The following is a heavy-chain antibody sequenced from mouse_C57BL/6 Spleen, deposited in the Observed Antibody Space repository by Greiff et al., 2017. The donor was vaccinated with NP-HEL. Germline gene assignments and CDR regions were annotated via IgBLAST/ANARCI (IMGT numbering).Heavy chain of an antibody. CDR1: GFTFSSYA. D-gene: IGHD2-4*01. J-gene: IGHJ1*03. CDR2: ISDGGSYT. Sequence: EVQVVESGGGLVKPGGSLKLSCAASGFTFSSYAMSWVRQTPEKRLEWVATISDGGSYTYYPDNVKGRFTISRDNAKNNLYLQMSHLKSEDTAMYYCAREGDYDSWYFDVWGTGTTVTVSS. CDR3: AREGDYDSWYFDV. V-gene: IGHV5-4*01.